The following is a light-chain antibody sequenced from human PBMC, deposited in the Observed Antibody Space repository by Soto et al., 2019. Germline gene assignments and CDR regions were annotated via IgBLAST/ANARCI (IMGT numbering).Light chain of an antibody. J-gene: IGKJ3*01. CDR2: DAA. CDR3: QQHNSYAVT. CDR1: QTISHW. Sequence: DIQMTQSPSTLSASVGDRVTITCRASQTISHWLAWYQQKPGKAPKLFIYDAAKLESGVPSRFSGSGSGTEVTLTISSRQPCDFRIYYCQQHNSYAVTFAPGPKVDIE. V-gene: IGKV1-5*01.